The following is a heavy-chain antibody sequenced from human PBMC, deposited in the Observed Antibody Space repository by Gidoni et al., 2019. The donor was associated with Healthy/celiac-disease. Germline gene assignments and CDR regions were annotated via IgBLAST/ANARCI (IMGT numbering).Heavy chain of an antibody. CDR2: CRSKANSYAT. J-gene: IGHJ6*03. V-gene: IGHV3-73*02. CDR3: TRGLGYYYYYYMDV. Sequence: EVQLVESGGGLVQPGGSLTLSCAASGFPFIAPARDWCRQASGKGREWVGRCRSKANSYATAYAASVKGRFTISRDDSKNTAYLQMNSLKTEDTAVYYCTRGLGYYYYYYMDVWGKGTTVTVSS. D-gene: IGHD4-17*01. CDR1: GFPFIAPA.